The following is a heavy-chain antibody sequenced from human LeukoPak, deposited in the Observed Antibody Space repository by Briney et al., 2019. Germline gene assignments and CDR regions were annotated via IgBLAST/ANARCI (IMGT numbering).Heavy chain of an antibody. CDR3: AAGGGSGSYAYFDY. J-gene: IGHJ4*02. V-gene: IGHV4-39*07. CDR1: GGSISSSSYY. CDR2: IYYSGST. Sequence: SETLSLTCTVSGGSISSSSYYWGWIRQPPGKGLEWIGSIYYSGSTNYNPSLKSRVTISVDTSKNQFSLKLSSVTAADTAVYYCAAGGGSGSYAYFDYWGQGTLVTVSS. D-gene: IGHD3-10*01.